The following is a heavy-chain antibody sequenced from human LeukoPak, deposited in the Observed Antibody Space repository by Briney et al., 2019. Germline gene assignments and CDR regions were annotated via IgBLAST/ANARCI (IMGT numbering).Heavy chain of an antibody. CDR2: INHSGST. CDR1: GGSFSGYY. V-gene: IGHV4-34*01. J-gene: IGHJ4*01. CDR3: TGGPSGSYGQTLY. D-gene: IGHD1-26*01. Sequence: PSETLPLTCAVYGGSFSGYYWSWIRQPPGKGLERIGEINHSGSTNYNPSLKSRVTISVDTSKNQFSLKLTSVTAADTAMYYCTGGPSGSYGQTLYWGQGTLVTVSS.